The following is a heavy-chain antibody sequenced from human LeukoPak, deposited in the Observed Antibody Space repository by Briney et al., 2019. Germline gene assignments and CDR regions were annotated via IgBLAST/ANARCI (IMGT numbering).Heavy chain of an antibody. D-gene: IGHD6-19*01. CDR2: INHSGST. CDR1: GGSFSGYY. J-gene: IGHJ5*02. CDR3: ARRSSGWHP. V-gene: IGHV4-34*01. Sequence: PSETLSLTCAVYGGSFSGYYWSWIRQPPGKVLEWIGEINHSGSTNYNPSLKSRVTISVDTSKNQFSLKLSSVTAADAAVYYCARRSSGWHPWGQGTLVTVSS.